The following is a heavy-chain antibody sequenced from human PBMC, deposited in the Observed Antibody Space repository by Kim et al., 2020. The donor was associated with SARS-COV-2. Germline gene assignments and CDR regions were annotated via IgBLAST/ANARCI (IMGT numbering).Heavy chain of an antibody. Sequence: ANSVKGRYTVSRDNCQNTMYLQMNRLRAGDTAVYYCASRTMIVVSDAFDIWGQGTMVTVSS. V-gene: IGHV3-66*01. J-gene: IGHJ3*02. CDR3: ASRTMIVVSDAFDI. D-gene: IGHD3-22*01.